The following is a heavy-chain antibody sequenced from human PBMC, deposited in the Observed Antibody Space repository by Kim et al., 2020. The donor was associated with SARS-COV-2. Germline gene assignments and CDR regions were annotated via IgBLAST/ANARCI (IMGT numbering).Heavy chain of an antibody. Sequence: ASVKVSCKASGYTFTSYYMHWVRQAPGQGLEWMGIINPSGGSTSYAQKFQGRVTMTRDTSTSTVYMELSSLRSEDTAVYYCARVGAPYYYDSSGYWFDPWGQGTLVTVSS. CDR2: INPSGGST. CDR3: ARVGAPYYYDSSGYWFDP. V-gene: IGHV1-46*01. J-gene: IGHJ5*02. D-gene: IGHD3-22*01. CDR1: GYTFTSYY.